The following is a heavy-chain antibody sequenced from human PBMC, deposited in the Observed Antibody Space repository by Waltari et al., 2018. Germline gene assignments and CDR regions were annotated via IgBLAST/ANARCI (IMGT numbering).Heavy chain of an antibody. CDR2: MNPNSGNT. J-gene: IGHJ5*02. V-gene: IGHV1-8*01. Sequence: QVQLVQSGAEVKKPGASVKVSCKASGYTFTSYDINWVRQATGQGLEWMGWMNPNSGNTGYAQKFQGRVTMTRNTSISTAYMELSSLRSEDTAVYYCARGKRQYDFWSGYHYTPPYNWFDPWGQGTLVTVSS. CDR1: GYTFTSYD. D-gene: IGHD3-3*01. CDR3: ARGKRQYDFWSGYHYTPPYNWFDP.